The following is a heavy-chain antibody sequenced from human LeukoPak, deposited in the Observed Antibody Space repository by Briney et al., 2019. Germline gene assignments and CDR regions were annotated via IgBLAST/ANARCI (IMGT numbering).Heavy chain of an antibody. CDR2: ISSSSSYI. CDR3: ARDRRGQQLVPEGELHYYYYGMDV. V-gene: IGHV3-21*01. D-gene: IGHD6-13*01. CDR1: GFTFSSYS. J-gene: IGHJ6*02. Sequence: GGSLRLSCAASGFTFSSYSMNWVRQAPGKGLEWVSSISSSSSYIYYADSVKGRFTISRDSAKNSLYLQMNSLRAEDTAVYYCARDRRGQQLVPEGELHYYYYGMDVWGQGTTVTVSS.